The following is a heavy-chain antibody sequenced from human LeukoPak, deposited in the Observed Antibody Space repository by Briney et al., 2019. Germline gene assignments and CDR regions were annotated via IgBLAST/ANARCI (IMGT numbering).Heavy chain of an antibody. Sequence: GASVEVSCKASGYTFTSYYMHWVRQAPGQGLEWMGIINPSGGSTSYAQKFQGRVTMTRDMSTSTVYMELSSLRSEDTAVYYCARGGGYCSGGSCYAPTIYYFDYWGQGTLVTVSS. CDR3: ARGGGYCSGGSCYAPTIYYFDY. CDR1: GYTFTSYY. CDR2: INPSGGST. J-gene: IGHJ4*02. D-gene: IGHD2-15*01. V-gene: IGHV1-46*01.